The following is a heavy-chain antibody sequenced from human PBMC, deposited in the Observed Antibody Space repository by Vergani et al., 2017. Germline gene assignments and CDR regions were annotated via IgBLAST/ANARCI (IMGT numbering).Heavy chain of an antibody. CDR2: MNPNSGNT. V-gene: IGHV1-8*01. D-gene: IGHD6-13*01. Sequence: QVQVVQSGAEVKKSGASVKVSCKTSGYTFSNYYMHWVRQAPGQGLEWMGWMNPNSGNTGYAQKFQGRVTMTRKTSISTAYMELSSLRSDDTAVYYCVTGRGIYWGQGTLVTVSS. J-gene: IGHJ4*02. CDR3: VTGRGIY. CDR1: GYTFSNYY.